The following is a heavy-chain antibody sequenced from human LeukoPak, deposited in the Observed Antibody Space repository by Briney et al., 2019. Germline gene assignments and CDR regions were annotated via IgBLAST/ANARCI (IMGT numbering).Heavy chain of an antibody. Sequence: SETLSLTCAVYGGSFSGYYWSWIRQPPGKGLEWIGEINHSGSTNYNPSLKSRVTISVDPSKNQFSLKLTSVTAADTSVYYCARAGWFGELYGPLDYWGHGTLVTVSS. D-gene: IGHD3-10*01. CDR3: ARAGWFGELYGPLDY. J-gene: IGHJ4*01. CDR2: INHSGST. V-gene: IGHV4-34*01. CDR1: GGSFSGYY.